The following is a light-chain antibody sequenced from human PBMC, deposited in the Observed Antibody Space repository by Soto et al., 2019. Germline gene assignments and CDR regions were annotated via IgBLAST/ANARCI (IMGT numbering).Light chain of an antibody. Sequence: QSVLTQAPSVSGAPGQRVTISCTGSSSNIGAGYDVHWYQQLPGTAPKLLIYGDTNRPSGVPDRFSGSKSATSASLAITGLQAEDEADYYCQSYESSPSGYVFGTGTKVTVL. J-gene: IGLJ1*01. V-gene: IGLV1-40*01. CDR3: QSYESSPSGYV. CDR2: GDT. CDR1: SSNIGAGYD.